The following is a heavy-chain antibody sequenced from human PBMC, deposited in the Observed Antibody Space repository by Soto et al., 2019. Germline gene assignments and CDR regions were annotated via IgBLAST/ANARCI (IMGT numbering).Heavy chain of an antibody. CDR2: IWYDGSNK. D-gene: IGHD6-19*01. CDR1: GFTFSSYG. Sequence: GGSLRLSCAASGFTFSSYGMHWVRQAPGKGLEWVAVIWYDGSNKYYADSVKGRFTISRDNSKNTLYLQMNSLRAEDTAVYYCQRDISGYSSGYFDYWGQGTLVTVSS. V-gene: IGHV3-33*01. CDR3: QRDISGYSSGYFDY. J-gene: IGHJ4*02.